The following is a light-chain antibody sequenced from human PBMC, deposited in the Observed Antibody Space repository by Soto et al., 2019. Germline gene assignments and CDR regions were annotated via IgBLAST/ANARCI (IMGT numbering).Light chain of an antibody. Sequence: EIVMTQSPATLSVSPGERATLSCRASQSVSSNLAWYQQKPGQAPRLLIYGASTRATGIPARFSGSGSGTEFHLTISSLQSEDFAVYYCQKYNNWPPVTFGGGTKVEIK. CDR1: QSVSSN. CDR3: QKYNNWPPVT. V-gene: IGKV3-15*01. CDR2: GAS. J-gene: IGKJ4*01.